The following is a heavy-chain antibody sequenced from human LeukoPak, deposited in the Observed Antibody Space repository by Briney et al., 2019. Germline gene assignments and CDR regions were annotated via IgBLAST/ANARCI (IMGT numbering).Heavy chain of an antibody. CDR3: ARDQGTPTTAPERKGRFDP. CDR2: IWYDGSNK. J-gene: IGHJ5*02. CDR1: GFTFSNHG. D-gene: IGHD1-1*01. V-gene: IGHV3-33*01. Sequence: GGSLRLSCAASGFTFSNHGMHWVRHAPGKGLEWVAFIWYDGSNKEYAESVKGRFTISRDNSKNPLYLQMNSVRDEGTAVYYCARDQGTPTTAPERKGRFDPWGQGTLVTVSS.